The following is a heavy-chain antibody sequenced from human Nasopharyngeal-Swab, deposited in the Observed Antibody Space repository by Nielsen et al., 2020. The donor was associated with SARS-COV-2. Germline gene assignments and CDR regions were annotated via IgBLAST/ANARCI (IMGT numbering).Heavy chain of an antibody. D-gene: IGHD1-26*01. CDR2: ISYDGSNK. CDR3: AKEPSSGSYPS. J-gene: IGHJ4*02. Sequence: GESPKNSCAAPGFSFSSYGMHWVRPAPGKGLEWVAVISYDGSNKYYADSVKGRFTISRDNSKNTLYLQMNSLRAEDTAVYYCAKEPSSGSYPSWGQGTLVTVSS. V-gene: IGHV3-30*18. CDR1: GFSFSSYG.